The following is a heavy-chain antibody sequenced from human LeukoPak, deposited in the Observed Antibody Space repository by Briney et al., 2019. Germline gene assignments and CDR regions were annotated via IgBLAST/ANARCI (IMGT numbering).Heavy chain of an antibody. CDR2: ISTSGNDI. Sequence: PGGSLTLSCAASGFIFSNYEINWVRQAPGEGLEWVSYISTSGNDIYYADSVKGRFTICRDNAKNSLYLQLNSLRADDTAVYYCARGAQWVLDYWGQGTLVTVSS. D-gene: IGHD1-26*01. V-gene: IGHV3-48*03. CDR3: ARGAQWVLDY. J-gene: IGHJ4*02. CDR1: GFIFSNYE.